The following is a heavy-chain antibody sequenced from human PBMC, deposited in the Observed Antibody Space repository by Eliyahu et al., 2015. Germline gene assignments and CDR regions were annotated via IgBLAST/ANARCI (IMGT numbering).Heavy chain of an antibody. D-gene: IGHD5-18*01. V-gene: IGHV1-46*01. CDR3: ARERIQLWSPYYYYGMDV. CDR1: GYXXTSYX. CDR2: INPSGGST. Sequence: QVQLVQSGAEVKKPGASVKVSCKAXGYXXTSYXXXWVRQAPGQGLEWMGIINPSGGSTXYAQKFQGRVTMTRDTSTSTVYMELSSLRSEDTAVYYCARERIQLWSPYYYYGMDVWGQGTTVTVSS. J-gene: IGHJ6*02.